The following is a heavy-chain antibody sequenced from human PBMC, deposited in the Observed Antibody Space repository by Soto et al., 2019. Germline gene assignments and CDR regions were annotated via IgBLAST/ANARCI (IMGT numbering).Heavy chain of an antibody. CDR3: ARGGDGRASDY. D-gene: IGHD2-21*01. V-gene: IGHV4-30-2*06. J-gene: IGHJ4*02. CDR2: IYHGGST. Sequence: TLSLTCAVSGGSISSGGYSWSWIRQSPGKGLEWIGYIYHGGSTYYNPSLKSRVTISVDRSKNQFSLKLSSVTAADTAVYYCARGGDGRASDYWGQGTLVNVSS. CDR1: GGSISSGGYS.